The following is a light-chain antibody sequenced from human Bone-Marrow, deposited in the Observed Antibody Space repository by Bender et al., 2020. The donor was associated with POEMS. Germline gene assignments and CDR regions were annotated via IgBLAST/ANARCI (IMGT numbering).Light chain of an antibody. CDR1: SSDVGTYNL. CDR2: DLT. J-gene: IGLJ1*01. Sequence: QSALTQPASVSGSPGQSITISCTGASSDVGTYNLVSWYQQHPGKAPKLMIYDLTNRPSDVSYRFSGAKSGNTASLTISGLQAEDEADYYCSSYTSSSTLAVFGSGTKVTVL. CDR3: SSYTSSSTLAV. V-gene: IGLV2-14*02.